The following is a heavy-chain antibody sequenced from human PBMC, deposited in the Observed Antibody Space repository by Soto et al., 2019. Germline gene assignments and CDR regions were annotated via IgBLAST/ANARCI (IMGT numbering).Heavy chain of an antibody. CDR1: GFTFSSYS. D-gene: IGHD2-15*01. V-gene: IGHV3-21*01. CDR2: ISSSSSYI. Sequence: VGPLRLSCTASGFTFSSYSMNWVRQAQGKGLEWVSSISSSSSYIYYADSVKGRFTISRDNAKNSLYLQMNSLRAEDTAVYYCARAETYCSGGSCYQSIDYWGQGTLVTVSS. CDR3: ARAETYCSGGSCYQSIDY. J-gene: IGHJ4*02.